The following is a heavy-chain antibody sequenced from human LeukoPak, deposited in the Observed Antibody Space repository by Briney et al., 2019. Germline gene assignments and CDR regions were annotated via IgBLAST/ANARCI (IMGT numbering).Heavy chain of an antibody. CDR3: ARHADYYESTSYFWDY. D-gene: IGHD3-22*01. CDR1: RYSISSGYY. J-gene: IGHJ4*02. V-gene: IGHV4-38-2*02. Sequence: PSETLSLTCTVSRYSISSGYYWGWIGKPPGQGLEWIGRIYRSGSTYYNSSLKSRVTISVDTSKNQFSLKLSSVTAADTAVYYCARHADYYESTSYFWDYWGQGTLVTVSS. CDR2: IYRSGST.